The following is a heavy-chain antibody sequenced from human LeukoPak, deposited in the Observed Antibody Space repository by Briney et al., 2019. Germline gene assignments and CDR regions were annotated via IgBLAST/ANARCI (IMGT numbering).Heavy chain of an antibody. J-gene: IGHJ4*02. CDR1: GFTFSSYA. V-gene: IGHV3-64*01. D-gene: IGHD1-26*01. CDR2: ISSNGGST. CDR3: ARVSSSELDY. Sequence: GGSLRLSCAASGFTFSSYAMHWVRQAPGKGLEYVSAISSNGGSTYYANSVKGRFTISRDKSKNTLYLQMGSLRAEDMAVYYCARVSSSELDYWGQGTLVTVSS.